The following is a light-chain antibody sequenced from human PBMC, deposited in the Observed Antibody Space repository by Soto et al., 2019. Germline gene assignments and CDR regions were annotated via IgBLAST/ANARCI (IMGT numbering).Light chain of an antibody. CDR1: QGVTTN. CDR2: GAS. CDR3: QQYGRSGT. Sequence: IVMTHSPVTLSLSPGERATLSCRAGQGVTTNFAWYQQKPGQAPRLLIYGASNRATGIPDRFSGSGSGTDFTLTISRLEPEDFGVCCSQQYGRSGTFGQGTKVDTK. V-gene: IGKV3-20*01. J-gene: IGKJ1*01.